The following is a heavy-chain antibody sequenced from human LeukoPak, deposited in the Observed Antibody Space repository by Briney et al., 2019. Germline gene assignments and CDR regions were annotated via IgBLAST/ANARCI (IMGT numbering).Heavy chain of an antibody. D-gene: IGHD3-10*01. CDR2: MSHNRGT. Sequence: PSETLSLTCAVSGYSISSGYYWGWIRQPLGKGLEWIGSMSHNRGTYYNPSLKSRVTISMDTSKNQFSLRLSSVTAADTAVYYCASYYASGVSAYNYYGMDVWGKGTTVTVSS. CDR1: GYSISSGYY. J-gene: IGHJ6*04. V-gene: IGHV4-38-2*01. CDR3: ASYYASGVSAYNYYGMDV.